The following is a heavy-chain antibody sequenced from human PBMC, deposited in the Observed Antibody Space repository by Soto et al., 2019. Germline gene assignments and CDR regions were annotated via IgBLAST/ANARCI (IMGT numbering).Heavy chain of an antibody. CDR3: AKVRVGYSSGWSYFDY. J-gene: IGHJ4*02. D-gene: IGHD6-19*01. V-gene: IGHV3-23*01. Sequence: QPGGSLRLSCAASGFTFSSYAMSWVRQAPGKGLEWVSAISGSGGSTYYADSVKGRFTISRDNSKNTLYLQMNSLRAEDTAVYYCAKVRVGYSSGWSYFDYWGQGTLVTVYS. CDR2: ISGSGGST. CDR1: GFTFSSYA.